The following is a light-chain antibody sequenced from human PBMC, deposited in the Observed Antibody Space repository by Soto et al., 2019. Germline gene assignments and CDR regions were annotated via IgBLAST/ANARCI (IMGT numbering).Light chain of an antibody. V-gene: IGKV1-5*03. CDR2: KAS. CDR1: QTISSW. J-gene: IGKJ1*01. CDR3: QHYNSYSEA. Sequence: DIQMTPTPSTLSGSVGGRVTNTCPASQTISSWLAWYQQKPGKAPKLLIYKASTLKSGVPSRFSGSGSGTEFTLTISSLQPDDFATYYCQHYNSYSEAFGQGTKVDIK.